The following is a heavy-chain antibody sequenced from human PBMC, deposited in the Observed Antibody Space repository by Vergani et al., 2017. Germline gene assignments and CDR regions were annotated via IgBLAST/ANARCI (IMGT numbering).Heavy chain of an antibody. D-gene: IGHD3-16*01. CDR3: AKHFRGWGIDY. Sequence: QVQLVESGGGVVQRGGSLRLSCATSGFTLRNYDMQWIRQGPGKGLEFVAFIQFNGSNQYYGDSVKGRFTLSRDYSKNTLYLQMNSLRTDDTATYYCAKHFRGWGIDYWGQGTQVIVSS. J-gene: IGHJ4*02. V-gene: IGHV3-30*02. CDR2: IQFNGSNQ. CDR1: GFTLRNYD.